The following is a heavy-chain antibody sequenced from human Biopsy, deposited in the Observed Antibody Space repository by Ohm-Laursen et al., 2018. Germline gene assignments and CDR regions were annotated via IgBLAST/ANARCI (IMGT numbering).Heavy chain of an antibody. CDR3: ARNTGWYGGLYYFDY. CDR2: INPSGSTT. V-gene: IGHV1-46*01. J-gene: IGHJ4*02. D-gene: IGHD6-19*01. CDR1: GYSFTSYY. Sequence: ASVKVSCKASGYSFTSYYMHWVRQAPGQGLEWMGMINPSGSTTSYPQIFQGRVTMTRDTSKSTVYMELSSLRSADTAVYFCARNTGWYGGLYYFDYWGQGTLVTVSS.